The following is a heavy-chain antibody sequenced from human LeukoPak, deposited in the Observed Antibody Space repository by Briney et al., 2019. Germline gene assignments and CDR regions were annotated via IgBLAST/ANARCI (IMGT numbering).Heavy chain of an antibody. Sequence: SETLSLTCTVSSASVSSYYWSWVRQPPGGGLEWIGYISNSGSPSYNPSFKSRVTFSADTSKNHLSLKLNSVTPADTAVYFCARGGAGPLRDWGQGTLVTVSS. CDR2: ISNSGSP. J-gene: IGHJ4*02. CDR3: ARGGAGPLRD. D-gene: IGHD3-16*01. V-gene: IGHV4-59*02. CDR1: SASVSSYY.